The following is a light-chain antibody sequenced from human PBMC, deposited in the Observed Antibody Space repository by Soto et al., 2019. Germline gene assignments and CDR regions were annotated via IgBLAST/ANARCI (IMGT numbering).Light chain of an antibody. CDR3: QQFSSYPLT. J-gene: IGKJ4*01. CDR1: QSVSTSN. Sequence: DILLTQSPGTLSLSPGYRATLSCRSSQSVSTSNLAWYQQRPGQAPRLLIYGASSRATGIPDRFSGGGSGTDFTLTISRLEPEDFAVYYCQQFSSYPLTFGGGAKVDIK. CDR2: GAS. V-gene: IGKV3-20*01.